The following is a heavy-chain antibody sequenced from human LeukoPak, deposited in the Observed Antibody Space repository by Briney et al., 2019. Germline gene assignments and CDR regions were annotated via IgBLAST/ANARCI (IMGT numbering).Heavy chain of an antibody. D-gene: IGHD2-2*01. V-gene: IGHV3-23*01. J-gene: IGHJ3*02. CDR2: XAGGGSST. CDR1: GFTVNXXX. CDR3: VKDPDPRYCSSTSCSPI. Sequence: GGSLRLSCAASGFTVNXXXMSWVRQASGXXLXWXXXXAGGGSSTYYADSVKGRFTISRDNSKNTLYLQMNSLRVEDTAVYYCVKDPDPRYCSSTSCSPIWGQGTMVTVSS.